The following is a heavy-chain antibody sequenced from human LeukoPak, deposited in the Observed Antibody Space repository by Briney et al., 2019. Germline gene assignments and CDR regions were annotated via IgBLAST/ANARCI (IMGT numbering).Heavy chain of an antibody. J-gene: IGHJ5*02. V-gene: IGHV4-59*01. Sequence: SETLSLTCTVSGGSTSGYYWSWIRQPPGRGLEWIGYIYYSGSTNYNPSLKSRVTISVDTSKNKFSLKLRSVTAADTAVYYCARGPRANNWFDPWGQGTLVTVSS. CDR3: ARGPRANNWFDP. CDR1: GGSTSGYY. CDR2: IYYSGST.